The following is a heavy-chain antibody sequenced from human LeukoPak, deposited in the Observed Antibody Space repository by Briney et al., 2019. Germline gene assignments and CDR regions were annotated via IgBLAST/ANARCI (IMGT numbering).Heavy chain of an antibody. D-gene: IGHD1-20*01. CDR1: GFTVSSNY. CDR2: IYSGGTT. J-gene: IGHJ3*02. V-gene: IGHV3-66*01. CDR3: ARANWNDDAFDI. Sequence: QPGGSLRLSCAASGFTVSSNYMSWVRQAPGKGLEGVSVIYSGGTTYYADSVKGRFTNSRDNSKNKLYLQMNSLRADDTAVYYCARANWNDDAFDIWGQGTMVSVS.